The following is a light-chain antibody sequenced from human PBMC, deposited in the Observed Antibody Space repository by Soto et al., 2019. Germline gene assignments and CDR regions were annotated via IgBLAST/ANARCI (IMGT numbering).Light chain of an antibody. J-gene: IGKJ2*03. Sequence: DITVTQSPSSLSASVGDRVTITCRASRSIRTYLNWYQQRPGKPPKLLIQTASTLQGGVPSRFSGSGSGTDFTLTISSLQPEDFATYYCQQTYSTFNSFGQGTKLEIK. V-gene: IGKV1-39*01. CDR1: RSIRTY. CDR3: QQTYSTFNS. CDR2: TAS.